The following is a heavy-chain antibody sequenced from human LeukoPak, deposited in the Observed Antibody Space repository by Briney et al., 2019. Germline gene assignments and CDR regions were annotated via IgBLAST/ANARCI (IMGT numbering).Heavy chain of an antibody. V-gene: IGHV3-7*01. CDR1: GFTFSIYS. CDR2: IKQDGSDK. CDR3: ARDATNFDY. J-gene: IGHJ4*02. Sequence: GGSLRLSCAASGFTFSIYSMSWVRQAPGRGLEWVANIKQDGSDKYYLDSVKGRFTISRDNAKNSLYLQMNSLRAKDTAVYYCARDATNFDYWGQGTLVTVSS. D-gene: IGHD1-1*01.